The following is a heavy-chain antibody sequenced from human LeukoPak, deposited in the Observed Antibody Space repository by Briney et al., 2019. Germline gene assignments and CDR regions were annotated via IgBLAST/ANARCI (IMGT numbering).Heavy chain of an antibody. Sequence: PGGSLRLSCAASGFTFSSYWMSWVRQAPGEGLEWVANIKQDGSEKYYVDSVKGRFTISRDNAKNSLYLQMNSLRAEDTAVYYCARAGGVVVPAALGYWGQGTLVTVSS. CDR2: IKQDGSEK. J-gene: IGHJ4*02. V-gene: IGHV3-7*01. D-gene: IGHD2-2*01. CDR3: ARAGGVVVPAALGY. CDR1: GFTFSSYW.